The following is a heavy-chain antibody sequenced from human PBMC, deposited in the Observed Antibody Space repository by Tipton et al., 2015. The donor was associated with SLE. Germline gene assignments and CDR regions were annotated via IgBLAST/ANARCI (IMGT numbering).Heavy chain of an antibody. CDR3: AIYYSGSYYDAVDI. CDR1: GGSISSRSYY. D-gene: IGHD1-26*01. CDR2: IYYSGST. Sequence: GLVKPSETLSLTCTVSGGSISSRSYYWAWIRQPPGKGLEWIANIYYSGSTDYNPSLKSQVTISVDTSKNQFSLKLSSVTAADTAVYYCAIYYSGSYYDAVDIWGQGTMVTVSS. J-gene: IGHJ3*02. V-gene: IGHV4-39*07.